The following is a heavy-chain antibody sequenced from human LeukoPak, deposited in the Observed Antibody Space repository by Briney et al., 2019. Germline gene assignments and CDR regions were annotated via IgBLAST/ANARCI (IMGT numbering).Heavy chain of an antibody. J-gene: IGHJ4*02. CDR3: AKDTYYYGSGSTNFDY. CDR1: GFTFSSYA. Sequence: GGSLGLSCAASGFTFSSYAMSWVRQAPGKGLEWVSAISGSGGSTYYADSVKGRFTISRDNSKNTLYLQMNSLRGEDTAVYYCAKDTYYYGSGSTNFDYWGQGTLVTVSS. D-gene: IGHD3-10*01. V-gene: IGHV3-23*01. CDR2: ISGSGGST.